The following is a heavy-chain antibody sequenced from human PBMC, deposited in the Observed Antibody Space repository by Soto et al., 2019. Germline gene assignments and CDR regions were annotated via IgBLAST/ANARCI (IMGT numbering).Heavy chain of an antibody. Sequence: GASVKVSCKASGHTFTSYGISWVRQAPGQGLAWMGWISAYNGNTNYAQKLHGSVTMPTDTSTSTAYTELRSLKSENPALYSCARDTDLVVSRDGREVWGRGTTGTVAS. V-gene: IGHV1-18*04. CDR3: ARDTDLVVSRDGREV. D-gene: IGHD2-2*01. J-gene: IGHJ6*04. CDR2: ISAYNGNT. CDR1: GHTFTSYG.